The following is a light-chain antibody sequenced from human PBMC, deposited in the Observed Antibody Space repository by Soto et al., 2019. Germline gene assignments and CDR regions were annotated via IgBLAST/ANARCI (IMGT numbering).Light chain of an antibody. CDR2: SNN. J-gene: IGLJ3*02. CDR1: SSNVGAGYD. CDR3: QSYDSSLNSRV. V-gene: IGLV1-40*01. Sequence: QSVLTQPPSVSGAPGQTVTISCTGTSSNVGAGYDIHWYHQVPGTAPKLLIYSNNNRPLGVPDRFSGSKSGTSASLAITGLQTDDEADYYCQSYDSSLNSRVFGGGTKLTVL.